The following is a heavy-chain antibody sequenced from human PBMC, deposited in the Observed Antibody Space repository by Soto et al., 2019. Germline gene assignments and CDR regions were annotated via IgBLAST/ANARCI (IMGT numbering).Heavy chain of an antibody. Sequence: PSPTLSLTCVISGDSVSSNSAAWNWIRQSPSRGLEWLGRTYYRSKWYNDYAVSVKSRVTINPDTSKNQFTLQLNSVTPEDTAVYYCARVEHLADGSFDYWGQGTRVTVSS. CDR1: GDSVSSNSAA. CDR2: TYYRSKWYN. J-gene: IGHJ4*02. V-gene: IGHV6-1*01. CDR3: ARVEHLADGSFDY.